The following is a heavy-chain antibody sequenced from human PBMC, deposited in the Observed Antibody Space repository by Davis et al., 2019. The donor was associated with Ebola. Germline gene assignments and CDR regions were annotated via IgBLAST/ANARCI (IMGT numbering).Heavy chain of an antibody. J-gene: IGHJ4*02. V-gene: IGHV1-18*01. D-gene: IGHD3-16*02. Sequence: ASVKVSCKASGYTFTSYGISWVRQAPGQGLEWMGWISAYNGNTNYAQKLQGRVTMTTDTSTSTAYMELRSLRSDDTAVYYCARDLSSIMITFGGVIVGYYFDYWGQGTLVTVSS. CDR2: ISAYNGNT. CDR1: GYTFTSYG. CDR3: ARDLSSIMITFGGVIVGYYFDY.